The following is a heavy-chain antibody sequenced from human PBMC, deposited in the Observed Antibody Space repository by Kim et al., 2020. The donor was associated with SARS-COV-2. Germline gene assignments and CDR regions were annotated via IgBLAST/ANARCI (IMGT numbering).Heavy chain of an antibody. CDR3: ARITYSSGWYSVPGIDP. CDR2: IYYSGST. Sequence: SETLSLTCTVSGGSISSSSYYWGWIRQPPGKGLEWIGSIYYSGSTYYNPSLKSRVTISVDTSKNQFSLKLSSVTAADTAVYYCARITYSSGWYSVPGIDPWGQGTLVTVSS. J-gene: IGHJ5*02. V-gene: IGHV4-39*01. CDR1: GGSISSSSYY. D-gene: IGHD6-19*01.